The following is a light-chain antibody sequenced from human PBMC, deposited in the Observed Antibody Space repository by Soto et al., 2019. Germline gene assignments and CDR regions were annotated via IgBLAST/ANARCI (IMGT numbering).Light chain of an antibody. CDR3: QQYGSLPWT. CDR2: DAS. V-gene: IGKV3-20*01. Sequence: EIVLTQSPGTLSVSPGETATLSCRASQSVSSSYLGWYQQKPDQAPRLLIYDASTSATGSADRCSGSGGAADNIPIISRLEHDDFVVYYCQQYGSLPWTFGQGTKVDIK. J-gene: IGKJ1*01. CDR1: QSVSSSY.